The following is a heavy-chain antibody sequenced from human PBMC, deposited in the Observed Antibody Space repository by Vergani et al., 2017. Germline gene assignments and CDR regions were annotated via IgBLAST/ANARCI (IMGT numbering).Heavy chain of an antibody. V-gene: IGHV3-74*01. J-gene: IGHJ6*02. CDR1: GFTFSSYW. Sequence: EVQLVESGGGLVQPGGSLRLSCAASGFTFSSYWTHWVRQAPGKGLVWVSRINSDGSSTSYADSVKGRFTISRDNAKNTLYLQMNSLRAEDTAVYYCARGGNYYDSSGYYAYYYYYGMDVWGQGTTVTVSS. CDR3: ARGGNYYDSSGYYAYYYYYGMDV. D-gene: IGHD3-22*01. CDR2: INSDGSST.